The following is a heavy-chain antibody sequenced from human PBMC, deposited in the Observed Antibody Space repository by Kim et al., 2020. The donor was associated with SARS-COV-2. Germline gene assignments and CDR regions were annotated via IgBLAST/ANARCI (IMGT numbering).Heavy chain of an antibody. V-gene: IGHV1-69*13. Sequence: SVKVSCKASGGTFSSYAISWVRQAPGQGLEWMGGIIPIFGTANYAQKFQGRVTITADESTSTAYMELSSLRSEDTAVYYCARSPYVGVRYFDWLLPFDYWGQGTLVTVSS. D-gene: IGHD3-9*01. CDR1: GGTFSSYA. CDR3: ARSPYVGVRYFDWLLPFDY. J-gene: IGHJ4*02. CDR2: IIPIFGTA.